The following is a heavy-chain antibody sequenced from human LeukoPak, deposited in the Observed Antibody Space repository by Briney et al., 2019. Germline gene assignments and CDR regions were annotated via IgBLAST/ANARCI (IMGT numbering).Heavy chain of an antibody. CDR1: RFTFSSYA. CDR3: ARDRPSTVFGVVDYYYMDV. CDR2: TSSGGSSK. Sequence: GGSLRLSCAASRFTFSSYAMHWVRQAPGKGREWVAITSSGGSSKYYADSVKGRFTISRDNSKNTLYLEMKSLRAEDTAVYSCARDRPSTVFGVVDYYYMDVWGKGTTVTVSS. J-gene: IGHJ6*03. V-gene: IGHV3-30*04. D-gene: IGHD3-3*01.